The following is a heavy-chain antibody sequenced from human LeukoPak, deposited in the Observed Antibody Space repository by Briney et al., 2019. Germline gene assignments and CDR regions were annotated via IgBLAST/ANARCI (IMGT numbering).Heavy chain of an antibody. Sequence: SETLSLTCAVYGGSFSGYYWSWIRQPPGKGLEWIGEINHSGSTNYNPSLKSRVTISVDTSKNQFSLKLSSVTAADTAVYYCAGHSPNATDYWGQGTLVTVSS. CDR3: AGHSPNATDY. J-gene: IGHJ4*02. CDR2: INHSGST. V-gene: IGHV4-34*01. CDR1: GGSFSGYY.